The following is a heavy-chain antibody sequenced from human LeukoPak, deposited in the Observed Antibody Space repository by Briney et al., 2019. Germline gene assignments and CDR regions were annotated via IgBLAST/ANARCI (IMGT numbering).Heavy chain of an antibody. CDR1: AGSVSNSPYY. V-gene: IGHV4-39*01. CDR2: ISYSGNT. Sequence: SETLSLTCSVYAGSVSNSPYYWVWIRQPPGKGLEWIGSISYSGNTYYNPSLKSRLTISVDTSKNQFSLELKIVTAADTAVYYCARSHGMGAWGPGTTVTVSS. J-gene: IGHJ6*02. CDR3: ARSHGMGA.